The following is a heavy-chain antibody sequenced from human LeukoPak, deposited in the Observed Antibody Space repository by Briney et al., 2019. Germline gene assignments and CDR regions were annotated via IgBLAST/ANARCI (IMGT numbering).Heavy chain of an antibody. D-gene: IGHD3-22*01. J-gene: IGHJ4*02. CDR1: GGSFSGHY. Sequence: SETLSLTCAVYGGSFSGHYWSWIRQSPGRGLEWIGAINHSGGTKYNPSLKSRVTISIDTSKNYFSLKLSSVTAADTAVYYCASLKEYYYDSSGYYSDGLRWGQGTLVTVSS. CDR2: INHSGGT. CDR3: ASLKEYYYDSSGYYSDGLR. V-gene: IGHV4-34*01.